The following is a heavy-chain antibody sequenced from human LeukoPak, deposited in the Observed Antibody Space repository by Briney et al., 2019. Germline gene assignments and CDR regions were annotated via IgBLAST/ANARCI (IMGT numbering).Heavy chain of an antibody. J-gene: IGHJ4*02. V-gene: IGHV4-39*01. CDR3: ARLAAAAPDY. CDR1: NGSXSSSGYY. Sequence: ETLSLTCAVSNGSXSSSGYYWGWVRQPPGKGLEWIENIYYSGSTYYNPSLKSRVPISVDTSKNQFSLKLNSVTAADTAVYYCARLAAAAPDYWGQGTLVTVSS. D-gene: IGHD6-13*01. CDR2: IYYSGST.